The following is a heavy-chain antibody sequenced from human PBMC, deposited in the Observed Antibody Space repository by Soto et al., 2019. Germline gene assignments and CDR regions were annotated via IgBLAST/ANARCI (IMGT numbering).Heavy chain of an antibody. J-gene: IGHJ4*02. CDR1: GSTFTNNN. CDR2: MNTKSGNT. CDR3: ALVVTPMDIDY. D-gene: IGHD5-18*01. Sequence: ASVKVSCKASGSTFTNNNITWVRQATGQGLEWMGWMNTKSGNTGHAQKFQGRVTLTRNTSIHTAYMELSSLRSEDTAVYYCALVVTPMDIDYWGQGTLVTVSS. V-gene: IGHV1-8*01.